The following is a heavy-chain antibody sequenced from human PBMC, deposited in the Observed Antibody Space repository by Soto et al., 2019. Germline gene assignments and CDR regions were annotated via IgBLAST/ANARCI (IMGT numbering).Heavy chain of an antibody. CDR1: GYTFSSHW. J-gene: IGHJ5*02. V-gene: IGHV5-10-1*03. CDR3: ARLMVRGVTITEGWFDP. Sequence: EVQLVQSGAEVKKPGESLRISCKGSGYTFSSHWITWVRQMPGKGLEWMGRIDPSDSYTHYSPSFQGHVTISVDNSINTAYLQWGGLSASDTAMYYCARLMVRGVTITEGWFDPWGQGTLVTVSS. CDR2: IDPSDSYT. D-gene: IGHD3-10*01.